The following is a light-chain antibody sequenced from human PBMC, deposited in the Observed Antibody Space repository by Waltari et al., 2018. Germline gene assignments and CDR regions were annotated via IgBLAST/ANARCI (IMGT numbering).Light chain of an antibody. Sequence: DIVMTQSPDSLAVSLGERATINCKSSQSVFYSSNNRNYLAWYQQKPGQPPRLRIYWASTRESGVPDRFSGSGSGTEFTLTISSLQAEDVAVYYCQQYYGTPPYTFGQGTKLEIK. CDR1: QSVFYSSNNRNY. CDR2: WAS. V-gene: IGKV4-1*01. J-gene: IGKJ2*01. CDR3: QQYYGTPPYT.